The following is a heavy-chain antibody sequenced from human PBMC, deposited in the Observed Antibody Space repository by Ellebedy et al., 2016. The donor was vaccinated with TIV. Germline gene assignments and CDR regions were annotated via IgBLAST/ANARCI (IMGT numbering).Heavy chain of an antibody. CDR1: GYTFASYC. CDR3: ARDYHYYAPGSWDDTFDV. CDR2: VSCKDGET. D-gene: IGHD3-10*01. Sequence: AASVKVSCKASGYTFASYCVSWVRQARRQGLQWIGWVSCKDGETNYGPKFEGRVTMTTDATTSTAYMDLRSLRSDDTAGYFCARDYHYYAPGSWDDTFDVWGQGTVVTVSS. J-gene: IGHJ3*01. V-gene: IGHV1-18*01.